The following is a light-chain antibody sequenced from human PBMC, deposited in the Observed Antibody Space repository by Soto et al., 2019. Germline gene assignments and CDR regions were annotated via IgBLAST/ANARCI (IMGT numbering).Light chain of an antibody. CDR3: SSYTSSSTGV. CDR2: HVG. CDR1: SSDVGGYNS. V-gene: IGLV2-14*01. Sequence: QSVLTQPASVSGSPGQSITISCTGTSSDVGGYNSVSWYQQHPGKAPKLMIYHVGNRPSGVSTRFSGSKSGNTASLTISGLQAEDEADYYCSSYTSSSTGVFGGGTKLTVL. J-gene: IGLJ2*01.